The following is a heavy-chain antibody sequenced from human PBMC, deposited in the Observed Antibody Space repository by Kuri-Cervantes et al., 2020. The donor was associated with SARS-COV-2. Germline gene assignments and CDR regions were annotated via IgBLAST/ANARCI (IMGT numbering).Heavy chain of an antibody. CDR2: ISAYNGNT. V-gene: IGHV1-18*04. Sequence: ASLKVSCKASGYTFTGYYMHWVRQAPGQGLEWMGWISAYNGNTNYAQKLQGRVTMTTDTSTSTAYMELRSLRSDDTAVYYCARDVFLGQWLVPGVYYYYYMDVWGKGTTVTVSS. CDR3: ARDVFLGQWLVPGVYYYYYMDV. CDR1: GYTFTGYY. D-gene: IGHD6-19*01. J-gene: IGHJ6*03.